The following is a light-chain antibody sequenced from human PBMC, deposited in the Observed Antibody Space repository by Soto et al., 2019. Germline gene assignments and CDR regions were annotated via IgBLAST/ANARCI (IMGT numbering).Light chain of an antibody. CDR3: LQDHNYPRT. Sequence: AIQMTQSPSSLSASVGDRVTITCRASEDIRKELSWYQQKPGKAPNVLIYGASSSQSGVPSRFSGSGSGTDFTFTISSLQPEDLATYYCLQDHNYPRTFGQGTKVEVK. CDR2: GAS. V-gene: IGKV1-6*01. CDR1: EDIRKE. J-gene: IGKJ1*01.